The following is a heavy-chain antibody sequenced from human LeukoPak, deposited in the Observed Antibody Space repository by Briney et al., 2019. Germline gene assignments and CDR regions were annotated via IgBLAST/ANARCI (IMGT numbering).Heavy chain of an antibody. V-gene: IGHV5-51*01. J-gene: IGHJ4*02. CDR2: IYPGDSDT. CDR1: GYSFTSYW. D-gene: IGHD3-10*01. Sequence: GEYLKISCKGSGYSFTSYWIGWVRQMPGKGLEWIWIIYPGDSDTRYSPSFQGQVTISADKSISTAYLQWGSLKASDTAMYYCAGSMVRGVIIPDYWGQGTLVTVSS. CDR3: AGSMVRGVIIPDY.